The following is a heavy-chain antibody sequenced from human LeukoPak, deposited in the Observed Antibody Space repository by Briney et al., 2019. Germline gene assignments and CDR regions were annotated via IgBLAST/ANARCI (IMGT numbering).Heavy chain of an antibody. Sequence: TGGSLRLSCAASGFTFSSYSMNWVRQAPGKGLEWVSYISSSSSTIYYADSVKGRFTIPRDNSKNTLYLQMNSLRAEDTAVYYCARVSQAGYDTFWGQGTLVTVSS. CDR1: GFTFSSYS. V-gene: IGHV3-48*01. CDR3: ARVSQAGYDTF. J-gene: IGHJ4*02. CDR2: ISSSSSTI. D-gene: IGHD3-22*01.